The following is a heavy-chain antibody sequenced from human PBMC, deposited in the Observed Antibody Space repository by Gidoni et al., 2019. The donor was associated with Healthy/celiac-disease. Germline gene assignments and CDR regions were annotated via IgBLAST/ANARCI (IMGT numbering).Heavy chain of an antibody. D-gene: IGHD6-19*01. CDR3: ARTPEFAIAVAGIHFDY. V-gene: IGHV4-59*01. CDR2: IYYSGST. J-gene: IGHJ4*02. CDR1: GGSISSYY. Sequence: GGSISSYYWSWIRQPPGKGLEWIGYIYYSGSTNYNPSLKSRVTISVDTSKNQFSLKLSSVTAADTAVYYCARTPEFAIAVAGIHFDYWGQGTLVTVSS.